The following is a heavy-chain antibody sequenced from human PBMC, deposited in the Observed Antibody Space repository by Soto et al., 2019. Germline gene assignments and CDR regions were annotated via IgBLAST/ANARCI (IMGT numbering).Heavy chain of an antibody. Sequence: GGSLRLSCAASGFAFSTNNMHWLRQAPGKGLEWVAGISYHGSDYYYTDSVKGRFTISRDNSKNTLSLQMNSLRIEDTALYYCVREGSGHDDAFDIWGQGTMVTVSS. CDR2: ISYHGSDY. D-gene: IGHD5-12*01. CDR3: VREGSGHDDAFDI. V-gene: IGHV3-30-3*01. J-gene: IGHJ3*02. CDR1: GFAFSTNN.